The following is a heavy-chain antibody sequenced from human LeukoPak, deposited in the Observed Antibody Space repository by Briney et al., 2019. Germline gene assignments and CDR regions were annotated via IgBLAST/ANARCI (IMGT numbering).Heavy chain of an antibody. J-gene: IGHJ5*02. CDR2: IKQDGSEK. CDR3: ARVMAMSGYYNLWWFDP. V-gene: IGHV3-7*01. Sequence: GGSLRLSCAASGFTFSSYWMSWVRQAPGKGLEWVANIKQDGSEKYYVDSVKGRFTISRDNAKNSLYLQMNSLRAEDTAVYYCARVMAMSGYYNLWWFDPWGQGTLVTVSS. CDR1: GFTFSSYW. D-gene: IGHD3-9*01.